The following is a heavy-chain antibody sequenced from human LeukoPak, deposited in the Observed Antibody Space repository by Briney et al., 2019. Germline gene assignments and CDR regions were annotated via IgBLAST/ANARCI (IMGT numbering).Heavy chain of an antibody. J-gene: IGHJ4*02. CDR2: IKSKTDGGTT. CDR1: GFTFSTYR. D-gene: IGHD3-10*01. V-gene: IGHV3-15*01. Sequence: PGGSLRLSCAASGFTFSTYRMNWVRQAPGKGLEWVGRIKSKTDGGTTDYTAPVNGRFSISRDDSLNTLYLQMNTLKAEDTAVYYCATYNYGSFFYGTIRYWGQGTLVTVSS. CDR3: ATYNYGSFFYGTIRY.